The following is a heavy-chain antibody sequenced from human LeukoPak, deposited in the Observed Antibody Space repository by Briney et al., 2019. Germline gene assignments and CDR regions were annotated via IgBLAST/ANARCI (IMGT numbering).Heavy chain of an antibody. CDR3: ARRPRMVASTNWFDP. D-gene: IGHD4/OR15-4a*01. Sequence: SETLSLTCTVSGVPIYSSSFYWDWVRQPPGMGLEWIGNIFYNGTTYYNPSIKSRVTISVDTSKNLFSLKLTSVTAADSAVYYCARRPRMVASTNWFDPWGQGTLVIVSS. J-gene: IGHJ5*02. V-gene: IGHV4-39*01. CDR1: GVPIYSSSFY. CDR2: IFYNGTT.